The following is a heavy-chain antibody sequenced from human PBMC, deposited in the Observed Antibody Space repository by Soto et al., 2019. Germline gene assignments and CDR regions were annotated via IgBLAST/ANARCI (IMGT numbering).Heavy chain of an antibody. CDR1: GFTFSSCG. J-gene: IGHJ4*02. CDR2: IWHDGRNK. CDR3: ASRSPALDY. Sequence: QVQLVESGGGVIQPGTSLRLTCAASGFTFSSCGMHWVRQAPGKGLEWVAVIWHDGRNKYYADFVKGRFTISRDNSKNTLYLQMNSLRAEDTAVYYCASRSPALDYWGQGTLVTVSS. D-gene: IGHD2-2*01. V-gene: IGHV3-33*01.